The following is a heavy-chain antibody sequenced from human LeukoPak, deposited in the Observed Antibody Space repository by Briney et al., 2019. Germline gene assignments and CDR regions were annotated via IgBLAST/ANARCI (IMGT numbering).Heavy chain of an antibody. CDR3: ARISGNYYGSGGGNWFDP. CDR2: IYHSGST. V-gene: IGHV4-30-2*01. J-gene: IGHJ5*02. CDR1: GGSISSGGYS. D-gene: IGHD3-10*01. Sequence: SETLSLTCAVSGGSISSGGYSWSWIRQPPGKGLEWIGYIYHSGSTYYNPSLKSRVTISVDRSKNQFSLKLSSVTAADTAVYYCARISGNYYGSGGGNWFDPWGQGTLVTVSS.